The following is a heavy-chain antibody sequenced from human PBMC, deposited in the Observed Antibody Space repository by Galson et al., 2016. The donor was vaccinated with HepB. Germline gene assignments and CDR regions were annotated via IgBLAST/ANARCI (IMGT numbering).Heavy chain of an antibody. D-gene: IGHD6-19*01. J-gene: IGHJ6*02. CDR1: GFSLSTSEMC. Sequence: PALVKPTQTLTVTCTFSGFSLSTSEMCVSRIRQPPGKALEWLALIDWDGDEYYSTSLETRLTISKDTSKNQVVPTMTNMDPVDTATYSCARSRAVAGTEYYYYVMDVWGQGTPVTVSS. CDR2: IDWDGDE. CDR3: ARSRAVAGTEYYYYVMDV. V-gene: IGHV2-70*01.